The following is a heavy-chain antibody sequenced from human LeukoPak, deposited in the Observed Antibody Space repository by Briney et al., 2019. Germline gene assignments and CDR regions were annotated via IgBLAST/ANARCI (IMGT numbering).Heavy chain of an antibody. CDR1: GFTFSSYA. CDR2: ISGSGGST. D-gene: IGHD1-26*01. Sequence: GGSLRLSCAASGFTFSSYAMSWVRQAPGKGLEWVSVISGSGGSTYYADSVKGRFTISRDNSKNTLYFQMNSLRAEDTAVYYCAREPVGATSPYFDYWGQGTLVTVSS. V-gene: IGHV3-23*01. J-gene: IGHJ4*02. CDR3: AREPVGATSPYFDY.